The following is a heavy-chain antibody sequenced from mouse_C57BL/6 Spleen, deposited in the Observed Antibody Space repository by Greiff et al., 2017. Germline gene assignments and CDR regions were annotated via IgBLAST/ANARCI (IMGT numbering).Heavy chain of an antibody. J-gene: IGHJ4*01. V-gene: IGHV1-50*01. CDR3: ARSETGFYAMDY. CDR1: GYTFTSYW. CDR2: IDPSDSYT. Sequence: QVQLQQPGAELVKPGASVKLSCKASGYTFTSYWMQWVKQRPGQGLEWIGEIDPSDSYTNYNHKFKGKATLTVDTSSSTAYMQLSSLTSEDSAVYYCARSETGFYAMDYWGQGTSVTVSS. D-gene: IGHD4-1*01.